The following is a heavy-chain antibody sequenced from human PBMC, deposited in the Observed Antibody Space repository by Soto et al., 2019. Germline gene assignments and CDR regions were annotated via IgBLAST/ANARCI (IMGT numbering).Heavy chain of an antibody. CDR1: GGTFSSYA. Sequence: SVKVSCKASGGTFSSYAISWVRQAPGQGLEWMGGIIPIFGTANYAQKFQGRVTITADKSTSTAYMELSSLRSEDTAVYHCARFRSGWSGPGYYGMDVWGQGTTVTVSS. CDR3: ARFRSGWSGPGYYGMDV. D-gene: IGHD3-3*01. J-gene: IGHJ6*02. CDR2: IIPIFGTA. V-gene: IGHV1-69*06.